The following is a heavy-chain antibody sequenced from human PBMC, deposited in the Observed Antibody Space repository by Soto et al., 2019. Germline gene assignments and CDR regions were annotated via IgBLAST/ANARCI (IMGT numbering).Heavy chain of an antibody. Sequence: ASVKVSCKASGGTFNNYALSWVRQAPGQGLEWMGGIIPIFNSANYAQKFQGRVTITADDSTSTAYMELRSLRPDDTAVYYCARAVTVASYSFDFWGQGTLVTVSS. CDR1: GGTFNNYA. J-gene: IGHJ4*02. CDR3: ARAVTVASYSFDF. CDR2: IIPIFNSA. V-gene: IGHV1-69*13. D-gene: IGHD5-12*01.